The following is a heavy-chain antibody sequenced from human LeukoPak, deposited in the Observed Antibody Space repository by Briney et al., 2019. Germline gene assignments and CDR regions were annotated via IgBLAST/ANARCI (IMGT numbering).Heavy chain of an antibody. V-gene: IGHV3-7*05. CDR3: ARHSDRRDDF. Sequence: GGSLRLSCAASGFTFSSHWMTWVRQAPGKGLQWVASVKPDGGDKYYVDSVKGRFIISRDNAKNSLLLQMSSLQAEDMAVYYCARHSDRRDDFWGQGSLVTVSS. CDR1: GFTFSSHW. J-gene: IGHJ4*02. CDR2: VKPDGGDK.